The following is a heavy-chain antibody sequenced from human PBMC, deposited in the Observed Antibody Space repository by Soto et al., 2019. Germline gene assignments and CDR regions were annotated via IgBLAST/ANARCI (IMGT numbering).Heavy chain of an antibody. CDR1: GDSIRSSSY. V-gene: IGHV4-39*01. J-gene: IGHJ6*02. CDR3: RRSSRYSTDV. D-gene: IGHD6-13*01. CDR2: IYSTGNT. Sequence: SDTLSLTCTVSGDSIRSSSYWGWFRQLPGKGLEWIGSIYSTGNTYYNPSLNSQVTISVDTSKNQFSLNLISVTAADTAVYYCRRSSRYSTDVWGQGTTVT.